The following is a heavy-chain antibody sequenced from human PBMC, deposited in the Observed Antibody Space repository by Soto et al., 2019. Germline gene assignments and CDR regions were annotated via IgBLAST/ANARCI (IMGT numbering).Heavy chain of an antibody. CDR2: IDPSDSYT. V-gene: IGHV5-10-1*01. D-gene: IGHD6-13*01. Sequence: GESLKISCKGSGYSFTSYWITWVRQMPGKGLEWMGRIDPSDSYTNYSPSFQGHVTISADKSISTAYLQWSSLKASDTAMYYCASSGQHSKYYYYGMDVWGRGTTVTVSS. CDR3: ASSGQHSKYYYYGMDV. J-gene: IGHJ6*02. CDR1: GYSFTSYW.